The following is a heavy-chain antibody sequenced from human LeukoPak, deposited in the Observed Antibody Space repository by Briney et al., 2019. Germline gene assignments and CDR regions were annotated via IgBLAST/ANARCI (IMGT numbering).Heavy chain of an antibody. CDR3: ARDVGGAGSH. CDR2: IDEYGTTI. Sequence: RGGSLRLSCAASGFTFSTYWMHWVRQAPGEGLVWVSRIDEYGTTIDYADSVRNRFTISRDNAKNTLYLHMNSLRADDTATYYCARDVGGAGSHWGQGTLVTVSS. V-gene: IGHV3-74*01. J-gene: IGHJ4*02. D-gene: IGHD3-16*01. CDR1: GFTFSTYW.